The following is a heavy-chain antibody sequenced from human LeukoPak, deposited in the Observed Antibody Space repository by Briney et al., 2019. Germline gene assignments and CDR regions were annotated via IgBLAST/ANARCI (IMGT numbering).Heavy chain of an antibody. D-gene: IGHD2-8*01. Sequence: ASVKVSCKASGYTFTGYYMHWVRQAPGQGLEWMGRINPNSGGTNHAQKFQGRVTMTRDTSISTAYMELSRLTSDDTAVYYCARVPLWAGYCSNGVCYTKDYWGQGTLVTVSS. V-gene: IGHV1-2*06. CDR3: ARVPLWAGYCSNGVCYTKDY. CDR2: INPNSGGT. J-gene: IGHJ4*02. CDR1: GYTFTGYY.